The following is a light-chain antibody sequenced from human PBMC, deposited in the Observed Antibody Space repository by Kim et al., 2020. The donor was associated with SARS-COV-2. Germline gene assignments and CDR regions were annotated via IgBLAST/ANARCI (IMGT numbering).Light chain of an antibody. Sequence: ASVGDSVTITCRASQGISNHLAWFQQKPGKAPQSLISTASSLQSGVPSKFSGSGSGTDFTLTISSLQPADFATYYCQQYNSYPLTFGGGTKVDIK. CDR3: QQYNSYPLT. CDR2: TAS. J-gene: IGKJ4*01. CDR1: QGISNH. V-gene: IGKV1-16*02.